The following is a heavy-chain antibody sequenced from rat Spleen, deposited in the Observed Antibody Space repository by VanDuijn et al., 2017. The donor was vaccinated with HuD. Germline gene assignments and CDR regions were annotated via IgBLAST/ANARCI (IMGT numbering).Heavy chain of an antibody. CDR3: TRRHYGYTDYFDY. CDR1: GFSFSSNW. V-gene: IGHV5-29*01. J-gene: IGHJ2*01. D-gene: IGHD1-9*01. CDR2: ISYGDSSGHSST. Sequence: EVQLVESGGGLVQPGSPLKLSCAASGFSFSSNWLNWIRQAPGEGLEWIASISYGDSSGHSSTYYRDSVKGRFTISRDNAQNTLYLQMNSLRSEDTATYYCTRRHYGYTDYFDYWGQGVMVTVSS.